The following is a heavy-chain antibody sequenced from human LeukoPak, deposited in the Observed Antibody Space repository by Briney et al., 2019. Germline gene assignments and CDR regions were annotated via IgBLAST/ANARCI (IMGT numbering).Heavy chain of an antibody. CDR2: INPNSGGT. V-gene: IGHV1-2*02. J-gene: IGHJ4*02. CDR1: GYTFTGYY. Sequence: ASVKVSCKASGYTFTGYYMHWVRQAPGQGLEWMGWINPNSGGTNYAQKFQGRVTMTRDTSISTAYMELSRLRSDDTAVYYCARCDSGSYEDYFDYWGQGTLVTVSS. D-gene: IGHD1-26*01. CDR3: ARCDSGSYEDYFDY.